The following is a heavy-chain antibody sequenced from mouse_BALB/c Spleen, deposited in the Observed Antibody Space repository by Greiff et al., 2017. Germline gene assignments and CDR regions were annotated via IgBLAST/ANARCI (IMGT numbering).Heavy chain of an antibody. D-gene: IGHD1-1*01. Sequence: VQLQQSGTVLARPGASVKMSCKASGYSFTSYWMHWVKQRPGQGLEWIGAIYPGNSDTSYNQKFKGKAKLTAVTSASTAYMELSSLTNEDSAVYYCTRWYYGSSYVRYYFDYWGQGTTLTVSS. CDR1: GYSFTSYW. J-gene: IGHJ2*01. CDR3: TRWYYGSSYVRYYFDY. V-gene: IGHV1-5*01. CDR2: IYPGNSDT.